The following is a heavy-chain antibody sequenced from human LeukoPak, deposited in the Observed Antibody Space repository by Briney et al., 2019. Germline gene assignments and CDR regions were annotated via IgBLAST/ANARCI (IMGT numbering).Heavy chain of an antibody. Sequence: GGSLRLSCAASGFTFSSYAMSWVRQAPGKGLEWVANIKQDGSEKYYVDSVKGRFTISRDNAKNSLYLQMNSLRAEDTAVYYCARESYGDPFDYWGQGTLVTVSS. CDR1: GFTFSSYA. J-gene: IGHJ4*02. CDR2: IKQDGSEK. D-gene: IGHD4-17*01. V-gene: IGHV3-7*01. CDR3: ARESYGDPFDY.